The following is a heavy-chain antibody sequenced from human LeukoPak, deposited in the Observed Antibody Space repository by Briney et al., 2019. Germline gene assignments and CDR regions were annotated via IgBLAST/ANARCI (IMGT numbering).Heavy chain of an antibody. V-gene: IGHV5-51*01. Sequence: AESLKISCKGSGYSFTSYWIGWVRQMPGKGLEWMGILYPGDSDTRYSPSFQGQVTISADKSISPAYLQWSSLKASDTAMYYCATRYSSSWPYYWGQGTLVTVSS. D-gene: IGHD6-13*01. CDR2: LYPGDSDT. J-gene: IGHJ4*02. CDR3: ATRYSSSWPYY. CDR1: GYSFTSYW.